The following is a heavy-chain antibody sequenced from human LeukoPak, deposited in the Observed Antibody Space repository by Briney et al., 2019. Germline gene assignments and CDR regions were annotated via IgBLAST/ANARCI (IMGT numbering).Heavy chain of an antibody. CDR3: AREYCSSTSCYQQYYYGMDV. J-gene: IGHJ6*02. CDR1: GFTFSSYA. CDR2: ISYDGSNK. V-gene: IGHV3-30-3*01. Sequence: GGSVRLSCAASGFTFSSYAMHWVRQAPGKGLEWVAVISYDGSNKYYADSVKGRFTISRDNSKNTLYLQMNSLRAEDTAVYYCAREYCSSTSCYQQYYYGMDVWGQGTAVTDSS. D-gene: IGHD2-2*01.